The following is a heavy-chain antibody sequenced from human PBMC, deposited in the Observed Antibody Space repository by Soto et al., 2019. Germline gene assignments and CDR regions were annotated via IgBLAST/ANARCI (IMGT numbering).Heavy chain of an antibody. D-gene: IGHD3-10*01. Sequence: LSLTCTVSGGSVSSGSYYWSWIRQPPGKGLEWIGYIYYSGSTNYNPSLKSRVTISVDTSKNQFSLKLSSVTAADTAVYYCARELRYGFTMVRGVIIDWFDPWGQGTLVTVSS. CDR1: GGSVSSGSYY. CDR2: IYYSGST. V-gene: IGHV4-61*01. J-gene: IGHJ5*02. CDR3: ARELRYGFTMVRGVIIDWFDP.